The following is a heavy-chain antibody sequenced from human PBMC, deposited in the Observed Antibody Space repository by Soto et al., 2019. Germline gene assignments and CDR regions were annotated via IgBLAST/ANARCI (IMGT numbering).Heavy chain of an antibody. J-gene: IGHJ1*01. Sequence: ASVKVSCKTYGYTFSNYGITWVRQAPGQPLEWLGWISLYSDGTNYAQKLQGRVSMTTDTSTTTAYMELRSLRSDDTAVYFCTTDNMFGATSPQFHHWGQGTLVTVSS. D-gene: IGHD3-3*01. CDR2: ISLYSDGT. V-gene: IGHV1-18*01. CDR1: GYTFSNYG. CDR3: TTDNMFGATSPQFHH.